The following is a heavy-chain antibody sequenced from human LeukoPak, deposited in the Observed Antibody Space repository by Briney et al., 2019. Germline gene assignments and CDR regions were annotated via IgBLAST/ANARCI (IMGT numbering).Heavy chain of an antibody. CDR2: IYSTGTT. V-gene: IGHV4-4*07. CDR1: GDSINNYY. J-gene: IGHJ5*02. D-gene: IGHD2/OR15-2a*01. Sequence: SETPSLTCTVSGDSINNYYWSWIRQPAGKGLEWIGRIYSTGTTNYNPSLKSRVTMSVDTSKNQFSLKLSSVTAADTAVYYCAKVRYGTFNWFDPWGQGTLVTVSS. CDR3: AKVRYGTFNWFDP.